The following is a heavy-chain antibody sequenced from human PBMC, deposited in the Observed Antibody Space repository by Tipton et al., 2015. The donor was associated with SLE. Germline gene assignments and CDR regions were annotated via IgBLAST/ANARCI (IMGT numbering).Heavy chain of an antibody. CDR1: GFTFSSYA. Sequence: SLRLSCAASGFTFSSYAMSWVRQAPGKGLEWVSAISSSSSTIYYADSVKGRFTISRDYAKNSLFLQMNSLRAEDTAVYYCARDGARFGAFDIWGQGTMVTVSS. D-gene: IGHD3-10*01. CDR2: ISSSSSTI. CDR3: ARDGARFGAFDI. V-gene: IGHV3-48*01. J-gene: IGHJ3*02.